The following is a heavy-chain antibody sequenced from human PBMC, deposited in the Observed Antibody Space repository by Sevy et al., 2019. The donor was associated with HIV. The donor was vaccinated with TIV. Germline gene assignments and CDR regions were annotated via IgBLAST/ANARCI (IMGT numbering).Heavy chain of an antibody. J-gene: IGHJ6*01. D-gene: IGHD3-3*01. Sequence: ASVKVSCKDSGYTFTTYGISWVRQAPGQGLEWMGWISAYNGNTNYPQKLQGRVTMTTDTSTSTAYMELRSLRSDDTAVYYCAREWDYDFWSLRTTGSGYDGTDVWGQGTTVTVSS. V-gene: IGHV1-18*01. CDR2: ISAYNGNT. CDR3: AREWDYDFWSLRTTGSGYDGTDV. CDR1: GYTFTTYG.